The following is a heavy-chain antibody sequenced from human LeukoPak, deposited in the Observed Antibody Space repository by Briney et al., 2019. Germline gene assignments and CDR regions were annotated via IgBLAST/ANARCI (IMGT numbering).Heavy chain of an antibody. D-gene: IGHD5-12*01. V-gene: IGHV1-18*04. J-gene: IGHJ4*02. CDR1: GYTFTGYY. CDR2: ISGYNGNT. Sequence: ASVKVSCKASGYTFTGYYMHWVRQAPGQGLEWMGYISGYNGNTKYAQELQGRVTMTTDTSTSTAYMELRSLRSDDTAVYYCARRHLSGYASDYWGQGTLVTVSS. CDR3: ARRHLSGYASDY.